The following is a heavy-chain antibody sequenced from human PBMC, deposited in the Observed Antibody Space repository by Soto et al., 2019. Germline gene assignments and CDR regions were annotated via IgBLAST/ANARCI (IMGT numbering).Heavy chain of an antibody. J-gene: IGHJ6*02. CDR1: GYSFTIYW. CDR2: IYPGDSDT. CDR3: ARSVVVPAAILRYYYYYGMDV. V-gene: IGHV5-51*01. Sequence: GESLKISCKGSGYSFTIYWIGWVRQMPGKGLEWMGIIYPGDSDTRYSPSFQGQVTISADKSISTAYLQWSSLKASDTAMYYCARSVVVPAAILRYYYYYGMDVWGQGTTVTVSS. D-gene: IGHD2-2*02.